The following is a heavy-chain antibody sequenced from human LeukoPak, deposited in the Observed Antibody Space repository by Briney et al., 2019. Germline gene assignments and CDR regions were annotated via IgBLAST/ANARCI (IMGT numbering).Heavy chain of an antibody. V-gene: IGHV3-7*01. D-gene: IGHD5-12*01. Sequence: PGGSLRLSCAASGFTFSNYWMTWVRQAPGKGLEWVAHINQDGSEEHYMDSVKARFTISRDNAKNSLSLQMNSLRAEDTAVYYCVRDGGVSGYDLLDYWGQGTLVTDSS. CDR3: VRDGGVSGYDLLDY. CDR2: INQDGSEE. CDR1: GFTFSNYW. J-gene: IGHJ4*02.